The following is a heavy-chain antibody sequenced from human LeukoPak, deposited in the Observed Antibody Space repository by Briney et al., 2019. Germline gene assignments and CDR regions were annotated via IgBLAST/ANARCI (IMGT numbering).Heavy chain of an antibody. V-gene: IGHV3-21*01. J-gene: IGHJ6*02. Sequence: GGSLRLSCAASGFTFSSYSMNWVRQAPGKGLEWVSSISSSSSYIYYADSVKGRFTISRDNAKNSLYLQMNSLRAEDTAVYYCARELYSSSWYNYYYYYGMDVWGQGTTVTVSS. CDR1: GFTFSSYS. CDR3: ARELYSSSWYNYYYYYGMDV. D-gene: IGHD6-13*01. CDR2: ISSSSSYI.